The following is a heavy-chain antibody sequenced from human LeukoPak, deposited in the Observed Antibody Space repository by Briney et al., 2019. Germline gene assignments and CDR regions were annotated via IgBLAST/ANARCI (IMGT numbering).Heavy chain of an antibody. Sequence: GGSLRLSCAASGFTFSNYWMRWVRQAPGKGLEWVANIKEDGSEKHYVDSVKGRFTISRDNAKNSLYLQMNSLRAEDTAVYYCARSRRLLVGAFDIWGQGTMVTVSS. CDR3: ARSRRLLVGAFDI. CDR1: GFTFSNYW. J-gene: IGHJ3*02. V-gene: IGHV3-7*03. CDR2: IKEDGSEK. D-gene: IGHD2-8*02.